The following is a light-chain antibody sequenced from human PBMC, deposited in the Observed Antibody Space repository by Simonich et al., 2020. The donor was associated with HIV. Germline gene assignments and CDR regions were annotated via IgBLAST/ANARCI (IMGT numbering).Light chain of an antibody. CDR1: SSDFGGYNY. J-gene: IGLJ1*01. V-gene: IGLV2-14*01. CDR2: DVS. CDR3: SSYTSSSTFV. Sequence: QSALTQPASVSGSPGQSITISCTGTSSDFGGYNYVSWYQQHPGKAPKLMIYDVSKRPSGMSNRFSGSKSGNTASLTSSGLQAEDEADYYRSSYTSSSTFVLGTGTKVTVL.